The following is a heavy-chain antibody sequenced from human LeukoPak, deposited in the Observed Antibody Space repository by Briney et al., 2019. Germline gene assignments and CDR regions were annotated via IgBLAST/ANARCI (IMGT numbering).Heavy chain of an antibody. V-gene: IGHV3-74*01. D-gene: IGHD2-2*01. J-gene: IGHJ3*02. CDR2: INSDGSSR. CDR1: GFTFSSYW. CDR3: ARDRGPNIVVVRGAFDI. Sequence: GGSLRLSCVASGFTFSSYWMHWVRQAPGKGLVWVSRINSDGSSRSYADSVKGRFTISRDNAKNSLYLQMNSLRAEDTAVYYCARDRGPNIVVVRGAFDIWGQGTMVTVSS.